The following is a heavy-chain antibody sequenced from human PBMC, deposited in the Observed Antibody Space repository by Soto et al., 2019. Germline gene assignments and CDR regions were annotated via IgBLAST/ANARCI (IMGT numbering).Heavy chain of an antibody. J-gene: IGHJ4*02. Sequence: GESLKISCAASGFTFSSYGMHWVRQAPGKGLEWVAVIWYDGSNKYYADSVKGRFTISRDNSKNTLYLQMNSLRAEDTAVYYCARDGGPTEPSLTTGEDLPYWGQGTLVTVSS. CDR1: GFTFSSYG. CDR2: IWYDGSNK. D-gene: IGHD2-8*02. CDR3: ARDGGPTEPSLTTGEDLPY. V-gene: IGHV3-33*01.